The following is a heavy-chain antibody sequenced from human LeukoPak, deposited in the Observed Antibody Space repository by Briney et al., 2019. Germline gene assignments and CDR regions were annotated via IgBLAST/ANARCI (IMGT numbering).Heavy chain of an antibody. CDR3: ARDFDY. V-gene: IGHV3-7*05. CDR2: INQDGSEK. CDR1: GFSFSSSW. J-gene: IGHJ4*02. Sequence: PGGSLRLSCAVSGFSFSSSWMGWVRQAPGKGLEWVANINQDGSEKNYVDSVKGRFTISRDNAKNSLNLQMNSLRAEDTAVYYCARDFDYWGQGTLVTVSS.